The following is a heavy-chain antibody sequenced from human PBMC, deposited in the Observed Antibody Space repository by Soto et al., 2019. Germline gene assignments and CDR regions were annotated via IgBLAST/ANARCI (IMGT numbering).Heavy chain of an antibody. CDR1: GYTFTSYG. Sequence: ASVKVSCKASGYTFTSYGISWVRQAPGQGLEWMGWISAYNGSTNYAQKLQGRVTMTTDTSTSTAYMELRSLRSDDTAVYYCARDSKSGYSSSWYGYWGQGTLVTVSS. V-gene: IGHV1-18*04. D-gene: IGHD6-13*01. J-gene: IGHJ4*02. CDR3: ARDSKSGYSSSWYGY. CDR2: ISAYNGST.